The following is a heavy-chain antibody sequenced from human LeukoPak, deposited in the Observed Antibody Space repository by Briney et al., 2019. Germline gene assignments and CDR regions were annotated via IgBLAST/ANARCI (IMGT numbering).Heavy chain of an antibody. D-gene: IGHD5-18*01. J-gene: IGHJ3*02. V-gene: IGHV4-59*01. Sequence: SETLSLTCTVSGGSISSYYWSWIRQPPGKGLEWIGYIYYSGSTNYNPSLKSRVTISVDTSKNQFSLKLSSVTAADTAVYYCAKRGYSYGWAFDIWGQGTMVTVS. CDR3: AKRGYSYGWAFDI. CDR2: IYYSGST. CDR1: GGSISSYY.